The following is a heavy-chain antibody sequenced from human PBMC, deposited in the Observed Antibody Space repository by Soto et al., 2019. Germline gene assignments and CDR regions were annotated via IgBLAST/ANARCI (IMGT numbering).Heavy chain of an antibody. Sequence: SETLSLTCAVYGGSFSGYYWSWIRQPPGKGLEWIGEINHSGSTNYTPSLKSRVTISVDTSKNQFSLKLSSVTAADTAVYYCARGRRYSYGAPFDYWRQGTLVTVSS. V-gene: IGHV4-34*01. CDR1: GGSFSGYY. CDR2: INHSGST. D-gene: IGHD5-18*01. J-gene: IGHJ4*02. CDR3: ARGRRYSYGAPFDY.